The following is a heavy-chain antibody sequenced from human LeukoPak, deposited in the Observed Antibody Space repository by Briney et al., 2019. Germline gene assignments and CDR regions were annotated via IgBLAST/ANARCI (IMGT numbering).Heavy chain of an antibody. CDR2: IYYSWGT. V-gene: IGHV4-59*01. D-gene: IGHD3-10*01. CDR1: GDSIRSYY. Sequence: SETLSLTCTVSGDSIRSYYWSWIRQSPGKGLEWIGYIYYSWGTNYNPSLKSRVTISVDTSMNHFSLKLSSVTAADTAVYYCARSLIRTSMARGVIVDYYGMDVWGQGTTVTVSS. J-gene: IGHJ6*02. CDR3: ARSLIRTSMARGVIVDYYGMDV.